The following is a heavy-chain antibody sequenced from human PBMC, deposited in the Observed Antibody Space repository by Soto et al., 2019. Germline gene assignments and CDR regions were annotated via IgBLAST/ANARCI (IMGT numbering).Heavy chain of an antibody. V-gene: IGHV3-30-3*01. CDR1: GFTFSSYA. D-gene: IGHD1-7*01. CDR3: ARDLEGNWNYGSYYYYGMDV. Sequence: PVGSLRLSGAASGFTFSSYAMHWVCQAPGKGLEWVAVISYDGSNKYYADSVKGRFTISRDNSKNTLYLQMNSLRAEDTAVYYCARDLEGNWNYGSYYYYGMDVWGQGTTVTVSS. CDR2: ISYDGSNK. J-gene: IGHJ6*02.